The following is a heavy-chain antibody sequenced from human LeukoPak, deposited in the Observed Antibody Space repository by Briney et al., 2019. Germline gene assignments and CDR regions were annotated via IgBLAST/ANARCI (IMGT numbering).Heavy chain of an antibody. CDR2: IYYGVST. CDR1: GGSISSGGYY. CDR3: ARLLADNWFDP. D-gene: IGHD2-15*01. Sequence: SQTLSLTCTVSGGSISSGGYYWSWIRQHPGKGLEWIGYIYYGVSTNYNPSLKSRVTISLDTSKKQISLKVRSVTAADTAIYYCARLLADNWFDPWGQGTLVTVSS. V-gene: IGHV4-61*08. J-gene: IGHJ5*02.